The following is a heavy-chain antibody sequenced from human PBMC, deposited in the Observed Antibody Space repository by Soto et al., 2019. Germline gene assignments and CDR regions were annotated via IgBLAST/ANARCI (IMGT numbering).Heavy chain of an antibody. CDR3: ARDLEVLGIAAAGTAY. D-gene: IGHD6-13*01. J-gene: IGHJ4*02. CDR1: GFTFSSYW. Sequence: PGGSLILSCAASGFTFSSYWMSWVRQAPGKGLEWVANIKQDGSEKYYVDSVKGRFTISRDNAKNSLYLQMNSLRAEDTAVYYCARDLEVLGIAAAGTAYWGQGTLVTVSS. CDR2: IKQDGSEK. V-gene: IGHV3-7*01.